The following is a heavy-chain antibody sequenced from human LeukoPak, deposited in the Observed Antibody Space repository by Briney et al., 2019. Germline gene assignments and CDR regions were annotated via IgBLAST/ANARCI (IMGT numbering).Heavy chain of an antibody. CDR1: GFTFSSYG. CDR3: ASSTGVQNWFDP. CDR2: ISGSGGST. Sequence: GGSLRLSCAASGFTFSSYGMSWVRQAPGKGLEWVSAISGSGGSTYYADSVKGRFTISRDNAKNSLYLQMNSLRAEDTAVYYCASSTGVQNWFDPWGQGTLVTVSS. D-gene: IGHD4-11*01. J-gene: IGHJ5*02. V-gene: IGHV3-23*01.